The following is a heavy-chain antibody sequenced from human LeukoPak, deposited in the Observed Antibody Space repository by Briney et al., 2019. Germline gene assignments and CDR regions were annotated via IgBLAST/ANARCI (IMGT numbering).Heavy chain of an antibody. V-gene: IGHV4-34*01. D-gene: IGHD6-19*01. CDR3: ARHLIRRDYSSGSSQSRYYYYYMDV. CDR1: GGSFSGYY. CDR2: INHSGST. Sequence: SETLSLTCAVYGGSFSGYYWSWIRQPPGKGLEWIGEINHSGSTNYNPSLKSRVTISVDTSKNQFSLKLSSVTVADTAVYYCARHLIRRDYSSGSSQSRYYYYYMDVWGKGTTVTISS. J-gene: IGHJ6*03.